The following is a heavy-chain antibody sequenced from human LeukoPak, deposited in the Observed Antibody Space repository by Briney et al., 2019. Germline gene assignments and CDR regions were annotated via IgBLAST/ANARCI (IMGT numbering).Heavy chain of an antibody. CDR1: DGSISSYY. D-gene: IGHD4-23*01. V-gene: IGHV4-59*01. CDR2: IYYSGST. CDR3: ATFDYGGDNWFDP. Sequence: PSETLSLTCTVSDGSISSYYWSWIRQPPGKGLEWIGYIYYSGSTNYNPSLKSRVTISVDTSKNQFSLKLSSVTAADTAVYYCATFDYGGDNWFDPWGQGTLVTVSS. J-gene: IGHJ5*02.